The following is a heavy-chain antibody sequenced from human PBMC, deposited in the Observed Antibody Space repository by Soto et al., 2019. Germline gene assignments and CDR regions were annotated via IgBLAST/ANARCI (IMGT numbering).Heavy chain of an antibody. CDR2: IYYNENT. J-gene: IGHJ4*02. V-gene: IGHV4-39*01. Sequence: PSETLSLTCTVSGGSISSNHYYWGWVRQPPGKGLEWIGTIYYNENTYSNPSHRGRVTISVDTSKNQFSLKLSPVTAADTAVYFCASLSYSGSYYLHPFDYWGQGTRVTVSS. D-gene: IGHD1-26*01. CDR3: ASLSYSGSYYLHPFDY. CDR1: GGSISSNHYY.